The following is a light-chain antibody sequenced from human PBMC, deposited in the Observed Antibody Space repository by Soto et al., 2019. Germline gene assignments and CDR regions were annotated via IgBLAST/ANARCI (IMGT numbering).Light chain of an antibody. Sequence: QSALTQPASVSGSPGQSISISCTGTSSDVGGYNCVSWYQQHPGKAPKLIIYEVTNRPPGVSNRFSGSKSGNTASLTISGLQAEDEEDYYCISYRSGTTLVFGGGTKLTVL. CDR1: SSDVGGYNC. CDR2: EVT. J-gene: IGLJ3*02. V-gene: IGLV2-14*01. CDR3: ISYRSGTTLV.